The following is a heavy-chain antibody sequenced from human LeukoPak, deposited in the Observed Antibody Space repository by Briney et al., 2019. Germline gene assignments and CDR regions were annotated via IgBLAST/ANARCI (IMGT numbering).Heavy chain of an antibody. CDR2: IHYSGST. CDR3: ARHGIAGATTYYFGVDV. J-gene: IGHJ6*02. V-gene: IGHV4-59*08. D-gene: IGHD1-26*01. Sequence: SETLSLICTVSGGSINSYYWSWIRQPPGKGLEWIGYIHYSGSTNYSPSLKSRITMSVDTSKNQFFLKVTSVTAADTAVYYCARHGIAGATTYYFGVDVWGQGTTVTVSS. CDR1: GGSINSYY.